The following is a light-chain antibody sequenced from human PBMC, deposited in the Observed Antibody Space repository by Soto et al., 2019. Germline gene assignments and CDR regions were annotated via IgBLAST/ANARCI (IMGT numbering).Light chain of an antibody. V-gene: IGKV3-20*01. CDR1: QSVSNNF. J-gene: IGKJ2*01. CDR3: QQYGNLYT. Sequence: EIVLTQSPGTLSLSPGERATLSCRASQSVSNNFLAWYQQKPGQAPRLLIYGASSRATGIPDRFSGSGSGTDFTLTSSRLEAEDFAVYYCQQYGNLYTFGQGTKLEIK. CDR2: GAS.